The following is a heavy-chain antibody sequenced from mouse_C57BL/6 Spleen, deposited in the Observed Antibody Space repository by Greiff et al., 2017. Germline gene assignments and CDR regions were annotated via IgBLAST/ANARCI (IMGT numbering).Heavy chain of an antibody. V-gene: IGHV1-15*01. D-gene: IGHD1-1*01. CDR1: GYTFTDYE. Sequence: QVQLQQSGAELVRPGASVTLSCKASGYTFTDYEMHWVKQTPVHGLEWIGAIDPETGGTAYNQKFKGKAILTADKSSSTAYMALRSLTSEDSAVYYCTRSYYGSSQGDFDGWGQGTTLTVSS. CDR3: TRSYYGSSQGDFDG. CDR2: IDPETGGT. J-gene: IGHJ2*01.